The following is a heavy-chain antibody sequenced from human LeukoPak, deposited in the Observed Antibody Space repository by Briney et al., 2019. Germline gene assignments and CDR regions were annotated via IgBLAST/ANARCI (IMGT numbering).Heavy chain of an antibody. D-gene: IGHD3-10*02. V-gene: IGHV4-34*01. CDR3: ARVFGCFDL. CDR2: VNHSGST. Sequence: SETLSLTCAVYGGSFSGYYWSWIRQPPGKGLEWIGEVNHSGSTNYNPSLKSRVTISVDTSKNQFSLKLSSVTAADTAVYYCARVFGCFDLWGRGTLVTVSS. J-gene: IGHJ2*01. CDR1: GGSFSGYY.